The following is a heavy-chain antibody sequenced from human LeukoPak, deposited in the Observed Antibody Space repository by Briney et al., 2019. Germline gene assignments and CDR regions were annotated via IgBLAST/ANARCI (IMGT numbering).Heavy chain of an antibody. CDR1: GGSISSGSYY. CDR2: IYTSGNT. J-gene: IGHJ4*02. CDR3: ARAEYKNGFPFDS. D-gene: IGHD2-8*01. Sequence: SETLSLTCTVSGGSISSGSYYWSWIRQPAGKGLEWIGHIYTSGNTNYNPSLKSRVTISVDTSNNQFSLRLTSVTAADTALYYCARAEYKNGFPFDSWGQGTLVTVPS. V-gene: IGHV4-61*09.